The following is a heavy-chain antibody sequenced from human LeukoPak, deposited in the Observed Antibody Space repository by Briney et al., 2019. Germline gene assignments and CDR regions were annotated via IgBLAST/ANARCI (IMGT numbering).Heavy chain of an antibody. J-gene: IGHJ2*01. Sequence: SETLSLTCTVSGGSISSYYWSWIRQPPGKGLEWIGYIYYSGSTNYNPSLKSRVTVSVDTSKNQFSLKLNSVTAADTAVYYCARVGYCSHGSCLRLDWYFDLWGRGTLVTVSS. CDR3: ARVGYCSHGSCLRLDWYFDL. V-gene: IGHV4-59*01. D-gene: IGHD2-15*01. CDR1: GGSISSYY. CDR2: IYYSGST.